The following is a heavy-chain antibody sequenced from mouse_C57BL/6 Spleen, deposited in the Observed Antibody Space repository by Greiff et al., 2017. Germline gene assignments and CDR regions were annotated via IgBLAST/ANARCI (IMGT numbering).Heavy chain of an antibody. D-gene: IGHD1-1*01. Sequence: EVKLQESGPGLVKPSQSLSLTCSVTGYSITSGYYWNWIRQFPGNKLEWRGYISYDGSNNYNPSLKNRISITRDTSKNQFFLKLNSVTTEYTATYYCARETDYYGSSYWGQGTTLTVSS. CDR1: GYSITSGYY. J-gene: IGHJ2*01. CDR2: ISYDGSN. CDR3: ARETDYYGSSY. V-gene: IGHV3-6*01.